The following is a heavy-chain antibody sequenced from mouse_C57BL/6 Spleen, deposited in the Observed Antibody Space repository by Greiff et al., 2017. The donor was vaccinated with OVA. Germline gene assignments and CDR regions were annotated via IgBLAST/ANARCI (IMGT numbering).Heavy chain of an antibody. CDR3: AKYGYDWYFDV. V-gene: IGHV1-59*01. J-gene: IGHJ1*03. CDR1: GYTFTSYW. Sequence: QVQLQQPGAELVRPGTSVKLSCKASGYTFTSYWMHWVKQRPGQGLEWIGVIDPSDSYTNYNQKFKDKATLTADKSSSTAYMQLSSLTYEDSAVYYCAKYGYDWYFDVWGTGTTVTVSS. D-gene: IGHD2-2*01. CDR2: IDPSDSYT.